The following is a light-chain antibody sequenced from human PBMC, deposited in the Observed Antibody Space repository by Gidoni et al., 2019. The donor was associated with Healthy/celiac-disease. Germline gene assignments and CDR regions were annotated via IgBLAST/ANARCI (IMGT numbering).Light chain of an antibody. CDR2: KDS. Sequence: SYELTQPPSVSVSPVQTARITCSGDALPKQYAYWYQQKQGQAPVLVIYKDSERPSGIPERFSGSSSGTTVTLTISGVQAEDEADYYCQSADSSGTYQVFGGGTKLTVL. V-gene: IGLV3-25*03. J-gene: IGLJ3*02. CDR1: ALPKQY. CDR3: QSADSSGTYQV.